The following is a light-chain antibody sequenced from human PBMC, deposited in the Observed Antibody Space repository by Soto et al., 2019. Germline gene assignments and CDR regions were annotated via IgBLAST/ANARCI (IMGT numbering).Light chain of an antibody. V-gene: IGKV3-20*01. Sequence: IALTQSASTLSLSPGETAALSCSASQSVSSSYLAWYQQQSGQAPRLLIYATSSLATDIPDRFSGYGSGTDFTLTISGLQPEDFAVYYCQQYGSSPSTFGQGTKVDIK. CDR2: ATS. CDR3: QQYGSSPST. J-gene: IGKJ1*01. CDR1: QSVSSSY.